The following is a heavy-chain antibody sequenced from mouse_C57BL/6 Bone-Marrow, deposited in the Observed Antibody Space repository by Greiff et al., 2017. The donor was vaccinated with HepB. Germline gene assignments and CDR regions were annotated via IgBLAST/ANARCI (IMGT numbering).Heavy chain of an antibody. J-gene: IGHJ4*01. D-gene: IGHD1-1*01. CDR1: GYTFTSYW. Sequence: VQLQQPGAELVRPGTSVKLSCKASGYTFTSYWMHWVKQRPGQGLEWIGVIDPSDSYTNYNQKFKGKATLTVDPSSSTAYMQLSSLTSEDSAVYYCARDRTTTVVPSYYAMDYWGQGTSVTVSS. V-gene: IGHV1-59*01. CDR3: ARDRTTTVVPSYYAMDY. CDR2: IDPSDSYT.